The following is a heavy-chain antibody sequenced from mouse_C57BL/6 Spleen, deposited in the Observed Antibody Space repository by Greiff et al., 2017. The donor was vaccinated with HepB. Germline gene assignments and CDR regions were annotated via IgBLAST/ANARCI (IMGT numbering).Heavy chain of an antibody. V-gene: IGHV1-82*01. CDR1: GYAFSSSW. CDR3: ARGGDYFDY. Sequence: QVQLQQSGPELVKPGASVKISCKASGYAFSSSWMNWVKQRPGKGLEWIGRIYPGDGDTNYNGKFKGKATLTADKSSSTAYMQLSSLTSDDSAVYFCARGGDYFDYWGQGTTLTVSS. CDR2: IYPGDGDT. J-gene: IGHJ2*01.